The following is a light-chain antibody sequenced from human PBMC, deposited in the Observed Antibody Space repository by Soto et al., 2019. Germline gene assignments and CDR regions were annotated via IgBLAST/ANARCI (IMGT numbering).Light chain of an antibody. Sequence: EIVLTQSPGTLSLSPGERATLSCRASQSVSSSYLGWYQQKPGQAPRLLIYGASSRATGIPDRFSGSGSGTDLTLTISRLEPEDFAVYYCQRYRSSSSFTFGPGTKVDIK. CDR3: QRYRSSSSFT. J-gene: IGKJ3*01. CDR1: QSVSSSY. CDR2: GAS. V-gene: IGKV3-20*01.